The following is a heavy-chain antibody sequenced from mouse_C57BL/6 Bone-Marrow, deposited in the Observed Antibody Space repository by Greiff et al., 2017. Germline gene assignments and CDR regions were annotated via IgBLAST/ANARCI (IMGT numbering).Heavy chain of an antibody. V-gene: IGHV1-9*01. Sequence: QVQLKESGAELMKPGASVKLSCKATGYTFTGYWIEWVQQRPGHGLEWIGEILPGSGSTNYHEKFKGRATFTADTSYNTAYMQLSSLTTEDSAIYYWARDDYDDPAWFAYWGQGTLVTVSA. CDR1: GYTFTGYW. D-gene: IGHD2-4*01. J-gene: IGHJ3*01. CDR2: ILPGSGST. CDR3: ARDDYDDPAWFAY.